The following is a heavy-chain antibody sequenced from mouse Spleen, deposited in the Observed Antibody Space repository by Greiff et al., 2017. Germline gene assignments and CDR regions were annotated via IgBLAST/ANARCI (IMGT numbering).Heavy chain of an antibody. D-gene: IGHD4-1*01. V-gene: IGHV1-15*01. CDR2: IDPETGGT. J-gene: IGHJ2*01. Sequence: QVQLQQSGAELVRPGASVTLSCKASGYTFTGYEMHWVKQTPVQGLEWIGAIDPETGGTYYNQKFKGRAILTADKSSSTAYMELRSLTSEDSAVYYSTGAWDVYFDYWGQGTTLTVSS. CDR1: GYTFTGYE. CDR3: TGAWDVYFDY.